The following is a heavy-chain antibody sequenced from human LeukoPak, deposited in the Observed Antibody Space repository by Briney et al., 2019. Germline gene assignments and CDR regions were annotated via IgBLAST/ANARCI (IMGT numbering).Heavy chain of an antibody. J-gene: IGHJ4*02. Sequence: GGSLRLSCAASGFTFSSYGMHWVRQAPGKGLEWVAVIWYDGSNKYYADSVKGRFTISRDNSKNTLYLQMNSLRAEDTAVYYCAREDCGGDCYFPDYWGQGTLVTVSS. CDR2: IWYDGSNK. CDR3: AREDCGGDCYFPDY. V-gene: IGHV3-33*01. D-gene: IGHD2-21*02. CDR1: GFTFSSYG.